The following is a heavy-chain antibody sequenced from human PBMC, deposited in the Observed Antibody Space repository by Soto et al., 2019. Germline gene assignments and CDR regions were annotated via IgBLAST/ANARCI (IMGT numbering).Heavy chain of an antibody. V-gene: IGHV1-69*02. CDR1: GGTFSSYT. Sequence: QVQLVQSGAEVKKPGSSVKVSCKASGGTFSSYTISWVRQAPGQGLEWMGRIIPILGIANYAKKFQGRVTITADKSTSTAYMELSSLRSEDTAVYYCARGRAVAGTFWFDPWGQGTLVTVSS. D-gene: IGHD6-19*01. J-gene: IGHJ5*02. CDR2: IIPILGIA. CDR3: ARGRAVAGTFWFDP.